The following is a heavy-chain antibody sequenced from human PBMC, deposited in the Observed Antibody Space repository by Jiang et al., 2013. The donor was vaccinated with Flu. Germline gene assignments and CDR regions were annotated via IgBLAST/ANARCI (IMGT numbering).Heavy chain of an antibody. V-gene: IGHV3-30*02. CDR1: GFSLTIYFD. D-gene: IGHD3-9*01. J-gene: IGHJ4*02. CDR3: ATLRGSSYDTYLADY. Sequence: GSLRLSCAASGFSLTIYFDDCSSGPPGSEAKGLEWVASIRFDGSDKYYAESVRGRFTISRDNSQNTLYLHMGSLRPEDTSVYYCATLRGSSYDTYLADYWGQGILVTVSS. CDR2: IRFDGSDK.